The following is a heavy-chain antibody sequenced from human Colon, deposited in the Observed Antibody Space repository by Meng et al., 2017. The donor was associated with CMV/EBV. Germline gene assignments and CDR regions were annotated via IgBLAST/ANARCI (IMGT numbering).Heavy chain of an antibody. V-gene: IGHV3-30-3*01. Sequence: GGSLRLSCAASGFTFSNYAMHWVRQAPGKGLDWVAVISDDGSNKYYADSVKGRFTISRDNSKNTLYLQMNSLRPEDTALYYCVKAQTTTQSNYFGDWGQGTLVTVSS. CDR2: ISDDGSNK. D-gene: IGHD1-14*01. J-gene: IGHJ4*02. CDR3: VKAQTTTQSNYFGD. CDR1: GFTFSNYA.